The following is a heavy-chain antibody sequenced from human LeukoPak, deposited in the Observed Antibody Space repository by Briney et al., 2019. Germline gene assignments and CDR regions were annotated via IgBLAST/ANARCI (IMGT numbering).Heavy chain of an antibody. J-gene: IGHJ4*02. CDR2: IIPILGIA. Sequence: GASVKVSCKASGGTFSSYAISWVRQAPXXXXXXXXRIIPILGIANYAQKFQGRVTITADKSTSTAYMELSSLRSEDTAVYYCARDSPPTRQLVRRDFDYWGQGTLVTVSS. V-gene: IGHV1-69*04. D-gene: IGHD6-6*01. CDR1: GGTFSSYA. CDR3: ARDSPPTRQLVRRDFDY.